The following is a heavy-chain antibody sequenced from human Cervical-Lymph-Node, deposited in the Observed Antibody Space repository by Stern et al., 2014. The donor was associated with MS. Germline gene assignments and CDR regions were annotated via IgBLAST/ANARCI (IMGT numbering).Heavy chain of an antibody. Sequence: QVQLVESGSELKKPGASVKVSCKGYGYIFTSFGMNWVQQAPGQGLEWMGRINTNTGNPTYAQEFTGRFVFSLDTSVSTAYLEITSLKTEDTAVYYCLSDYNWGQGTLVTVSS. CDR2: INTNTGNP. CDR1: GYIFTSFG. V-gene: IGHV7-4-1*02. CDR3: LSDYN. D-gene: IGHD1-14*01. J-gene: IGHJ4*02.